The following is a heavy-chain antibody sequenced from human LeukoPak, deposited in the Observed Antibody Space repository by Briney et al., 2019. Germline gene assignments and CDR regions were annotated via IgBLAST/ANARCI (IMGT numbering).Heavy chain of an antibody. Sequence: GGSLRLSCAASGFTFSSYWMSWVRQAPGKGLEWVANIKQDGSEKYYVDSVKGRFTISRDNAKNSLYLQMNSLRAGDTAVYYCARESGLGYSYGIWDYYYYYMDVWGKGTTVTVSS. D-gene: IGHD5-18*01. CDR1: GFTFSSYW. CDR3: ARESGLGYSYGIWDYYYYYMDV. J-gene: IGHJ6*03. V-gene: IGHV3-7*01. CDR2: IKQDGSEK.